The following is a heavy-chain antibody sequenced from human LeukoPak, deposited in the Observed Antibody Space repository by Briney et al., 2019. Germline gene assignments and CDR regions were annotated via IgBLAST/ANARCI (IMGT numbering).Heavy chain of an antibody. CDR3: VRATAVAFDI. CDR1: GFNFNIYW. J-gene: IGHJ4*02. Sequence: TGGCLRLSCAASGFNFNIYWIHWVRHAPGKGLVWVSRINPDGTSTSHADSVRGRFTISRDNTKNTLYLHMSSLGVEDTAIYYCVRATAVAFDIWGQGALVTVSS. V-gene: IGHV3-74*01. CDR2: INPDGTST. D-gene: IGHD4-23*01.